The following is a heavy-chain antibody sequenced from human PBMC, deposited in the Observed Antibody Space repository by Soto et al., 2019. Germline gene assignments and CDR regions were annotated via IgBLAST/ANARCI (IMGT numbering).Heavy chain of an antibody. CDR2: ISGSGGRT. D-gene: IGHD3-22*01. Sequence: EVQLLESGGGLVQPGGSLGLSCAASGCTFSSYARSWVRQVPGKGLGWVSVISGSGGRTYYADSVKGRFTISRDNSKNTLYLQMNSLRAEDTAVYYCAKSGGGSPSGYLDYWGQGTLVTVSS. CDR3: AKSGGGSPSGYLDY. V-gene: IGHV3-23*01. CDR1: GCTFSSYA. J-gene: IGHJ4*02.